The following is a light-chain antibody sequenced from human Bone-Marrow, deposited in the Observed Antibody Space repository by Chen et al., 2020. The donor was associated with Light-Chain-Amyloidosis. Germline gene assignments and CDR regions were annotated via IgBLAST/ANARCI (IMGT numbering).Light chain of an antibody. Sequence: VMTQSPVALSVSPGDTATLSCRASQSMRGHLAWYQQRPGQAPRLLIYGASVSATGIPARFSGSGFETDFTLTISTIQAEDFAVYYCQQYKNLPLTFGQGTRVDIK. CDR2: GAS. V-gene: IGKV3-15*01. CDR3: QQYKNLPLT. J-gene: IGKJ1*01. CDR1: QSMRGH.